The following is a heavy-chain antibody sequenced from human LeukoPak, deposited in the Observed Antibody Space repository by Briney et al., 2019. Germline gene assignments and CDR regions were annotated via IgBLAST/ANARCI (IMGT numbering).Heavy chain of an antibody. Sequence: GESLKISCKASGYTFTNYWIGWVRQMPGKGLEWMGIIYPGDSDTRYSPSLQGQVTISADKSINTAYLQWSSLKASDTAMYYCARTRTYYYDSSGYYFEYWGQGTLVVVSS. V-gene: IGHV5-51*01. CDR3: ARTRTYYYDSSGYYFEY. J-gene: IGHJ4*02. D-gene: IGHD3-22*01. CDR2: IYPGDSDT. CDR1: GYTFTNYW.